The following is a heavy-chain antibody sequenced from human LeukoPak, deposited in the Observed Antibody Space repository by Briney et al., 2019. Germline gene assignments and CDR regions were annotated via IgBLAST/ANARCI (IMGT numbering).Heavy chain of an antibody. CDR2: MALSGGPT. CDR3: ARDFSLVVGASDS. D-gene: IGHD1-26*01. CDR1: GFTFSAYA. J-gene: IGHJ5*02. V-gene: IGHV3-23*01. Sequence: GGPLRLSCAASGFTFSAYAMAWVRRPPGRGLEWVSTMALSGGPTHYADAVEGRFTISRDDSKSTLYLHINNLRAEDTAVYYCARDFSLVVGASDSWGKGTLVTVSS.